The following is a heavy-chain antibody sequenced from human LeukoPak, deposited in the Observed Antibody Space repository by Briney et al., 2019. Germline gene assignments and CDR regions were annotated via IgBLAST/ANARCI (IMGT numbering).Heavy chain of an antibody. D-gene: IGHD6-13*01. J-gene: IGHJ4*02. CDR3: AKDKDRIAAAGYFDY. CDR1: GFTFSSYW. Sequence: GGSLRLSCAASGFTFSSYWMSWVRQAPGKGLEWVANIKQDGSEKYYVDSVKGRFTISRDNAKNSLYLQMNSLRAEDTALYYCAKDKDRIAAAGYFDYWGQGTLVTVSS. CDR2: IKQDGSEK. V-gene: IGHV3-7*03.